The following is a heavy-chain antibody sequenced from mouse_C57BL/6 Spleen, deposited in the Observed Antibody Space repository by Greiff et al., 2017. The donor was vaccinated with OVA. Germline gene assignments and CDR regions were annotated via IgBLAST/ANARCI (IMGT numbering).Heavy chain of an antibody. J-gene: IGHJ4*01. CDR2: ISSGSSTI. CDR3: ANYDGNYYAMDY. Sequence: EVQLVESGGGLVKPGGSLKLSCAASGFTFSDYGMHWVRQAPEKGLEWVAYISSGSSTIYYADTVKGRFTISRDNAKNTLFLQMTSLRSEDTAMYYCANYDGNYYAMDYWGQGTSVTVSS. D-gene: IGHD2-4*01. CDR1: GFTFSDYG. V-gene: IGHV5-17*01.